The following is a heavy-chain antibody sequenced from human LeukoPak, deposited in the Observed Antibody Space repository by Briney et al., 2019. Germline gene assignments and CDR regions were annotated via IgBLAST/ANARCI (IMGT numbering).Heavy chain of an antibody. V-gene: IGHV4-31*03. D-gene: IGHD6-13*01. CDR1: GGSISNGDHY. CDR3: ARVSSSSWYRAYYFDY. J-gene: IGHJ4*02. CDR2: IYYSGST. Sequence: SETLSLTCTVSGGSISNGDHYWGWIRQHPGKGLEWIGHIYYSGSTYYNPSLKSRGIISVETSKNQFSLKLSSVTAADTAVYYCARVSSSSWYRAYYFDYWGQGTLVTVSS.